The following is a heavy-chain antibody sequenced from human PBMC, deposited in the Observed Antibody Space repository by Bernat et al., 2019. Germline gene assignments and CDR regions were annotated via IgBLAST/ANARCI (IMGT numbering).Heavy chain of an antibody. V-gene: IGHV4-30-4*01. CDR2: IYYSGST. J-gene: IGHJ2*01. CDR1: GGSISSGDYY. D-gene: IGHD5-12*01. Sequence: QVQLQESGPGLVKPSQTLSLTCNVSGGSISSGDYYWSWIRQPPGKGLEWIGYIYYSGSTYYNPSLKSRVTITVDTSKNQFSLKLSSVTAADTAVYYCARVEATANYWYFDLWGRGTLVTVSS. CDR3: ARVEATANYWYFDL.